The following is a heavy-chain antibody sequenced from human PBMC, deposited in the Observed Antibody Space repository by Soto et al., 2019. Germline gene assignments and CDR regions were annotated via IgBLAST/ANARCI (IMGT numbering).Heavy chain of an antibody. V-gene: IGHV5-51*01. CDR2: IYPSDSDT. CDR3: ARQGSGYLNY. D-gene: IGHD5-18*01. Sequence: GESLKISFQGYGYGFTSYCIGWVRQMPGKGLEWMGIIYPSDSDTRYSPSFQGQVTISADKSISSVYLQWSSLKASDTAMYYCARQGSGYLNYWGQGTLVTVSS. J-gene: IGHJ4*02. CDR1: GYGFTSYC.